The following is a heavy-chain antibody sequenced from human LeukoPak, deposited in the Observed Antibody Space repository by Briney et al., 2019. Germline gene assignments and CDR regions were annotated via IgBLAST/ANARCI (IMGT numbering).Heavy chain of an antibody. J-gene: IGHJ5*02. D-gene: IGHD3-10*01. V-gene: IGHV1-18*01. CDR1: GYTFTSYG. Sequence: ASVEVSCKASGYTFTSYGISWVRQAPGQGLEWMGWISAYNGNTNYAQKLQGRVTMTTDTSTSTAYMELRSLRSDDTAVYYCARDIPTITMVRGVIPTDWFDPWGQGTLVTVSS. CDR2: ISAYNGNT. CDR3: ARDIPTITMVRGVIPTDWFDP.